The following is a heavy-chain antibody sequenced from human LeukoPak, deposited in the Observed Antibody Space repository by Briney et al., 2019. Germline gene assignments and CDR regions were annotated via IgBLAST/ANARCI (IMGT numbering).Heavy chain of an antibody. J-gene: IGHJ4*02. Sequence: GGSLRLSCAASGFTFSSHSMNWVRQAPGKGLEWVSYISSSSTIYYADSVKGRFTISRDNSKNTLYLQMNSLRAEDTAVYYCAREDYGDYSSFFDYWGQGTLVTVSS. V-gene: IGHV3-48*01. CDR2: ISSSSTI. D-gene: IGHD4-17*01. CDR3: AREDYGDYSSFFDY. CDR1: GFTFSSHS.